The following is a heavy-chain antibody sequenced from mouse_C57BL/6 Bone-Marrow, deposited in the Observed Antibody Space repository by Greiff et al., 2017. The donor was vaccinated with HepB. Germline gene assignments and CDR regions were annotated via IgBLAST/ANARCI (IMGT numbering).Heavy chain of an antibody. CDR1: GYAFSSSW. J-gene: IGHJ4*01. CDR3: ALITSHYYAMDY. CDR2: IYPGDGDT. V-gene: IGHV1-82*01. Sequence: VQRVESGPELVKPGASVKISCKASGYAFSSSWMNWVKQRPGKGLEWIGRIYPGDGDTNYNGKFKGKATLTADKSSSTAYMQLSSLTSEDSAVYFCALITSHYYAMDYWGQGTSVTVSS. D-gene: IGHD1-1*01.